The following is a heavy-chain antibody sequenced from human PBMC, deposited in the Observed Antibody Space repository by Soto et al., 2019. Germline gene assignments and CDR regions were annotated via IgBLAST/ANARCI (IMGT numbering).Heavy chain of an antibody. J-gene: IGHJ4*02. CDR1: GGTVKGYD. CDR3: ARGIIRDDILTGYSYDY. V-gene: IGHV4-34*01. D-gene: IGHD3-9*01. CDR2: INHSGST. Sequence: PSDTLSLTCAVYGGTVKGYDWSWIRKPPGKGLEWIGEINHSGSTNYNPSLKSRVTISVDTSKSQFSLKLSSVTAADTAVYYCARGIIRDDILTGYSYDYWGQGTLVTVSS.